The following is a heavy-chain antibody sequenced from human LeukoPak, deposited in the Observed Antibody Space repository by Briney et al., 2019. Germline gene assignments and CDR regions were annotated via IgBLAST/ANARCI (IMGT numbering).Heavy chain of an antibody. J-gene: IGHJ4*02. CDR3: AWRDGYSFDF. Sequence: ASVKVSCRTSGYTLTTHDINWVRQATGQALEWMGWMNPKSGNTGYAQKFQGRVTMTRNTSISTAYMELSSLRSEDTAVCYCAWRDGYSFDFWGQGTLVTVSS. CDR2: MNPKSGNT. CDR1: GYTLTTHD. D-gene: IGHD5-24*01. V-gene: IGHV1-8*01.